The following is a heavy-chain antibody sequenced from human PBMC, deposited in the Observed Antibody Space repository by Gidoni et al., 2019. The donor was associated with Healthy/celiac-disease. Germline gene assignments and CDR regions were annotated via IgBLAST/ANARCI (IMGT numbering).Heavy chain of an antibody. Sequence: QVQLVESGGGVVQPGRSLRLSCAASGFTFSCYAMHRVRQAPGKGLEWVAVISYDGSNKYYADSVKGRFTISRDNSKNTLYLQMNSLRAEDTAVYYCARSMITFGGVIVIPEYYFDYWGQGTLVTVSS. CDR3: ARSMITFGGVIVIPEYYFDY. J-gene: IGHJ4*02. D-gene: IGHD3-16*02. V-gene: IGHV3-30*01. CDR2: ISYDGSNK. CDR1: GFTFSCYA.